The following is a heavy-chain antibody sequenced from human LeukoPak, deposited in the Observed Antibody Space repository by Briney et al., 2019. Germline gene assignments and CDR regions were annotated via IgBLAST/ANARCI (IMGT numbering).Heavy chain of an antibody. CDR3: ARAYSYGLIHDAFDI. J-gene: IGHJ3*02. Sequence: QPSETLSLTCTVSGGSIGSYYWSWIRQPPGKGLEWIGYIYYTGTTTYNPSLKSRVTISLDTSKNQFSLKLTSMTAADTAVYYCARAYSYGLIHDAFDIWGQGTMVTVSS. D-gene: IGHD5-18*01. V-gene: IGHV4-59*01. CDR2: IYYTGTT. CDR1: GGSIGSYY.